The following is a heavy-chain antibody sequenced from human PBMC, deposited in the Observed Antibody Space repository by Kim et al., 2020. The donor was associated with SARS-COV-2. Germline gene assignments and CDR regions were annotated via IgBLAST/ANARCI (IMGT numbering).Heavy chain of an antibody. CDR2: ISWNSGII. Sequence: GGSLRLSCAASGFTFSDYVMHWVRQAPGKGLEWVSHISWNSGIIAYADSVKGRFTISRDNAKKSLYLQMNSLIPEDTAFYYCARSSTFHGSGSYSDQWGLGTLVTVSS. D-gene: IGHD3-10*01. V-gene: IGHV3-9*01. CDR3: ARSSTFHGSGSYSDQ. CDR1: GFTFSDYV. J-gene: IGHJ5*02.